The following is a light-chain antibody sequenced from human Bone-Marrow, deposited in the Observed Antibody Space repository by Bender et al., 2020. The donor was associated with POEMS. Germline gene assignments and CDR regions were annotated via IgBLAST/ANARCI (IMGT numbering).Light chain of an antibody. Sequence: QSVLTQPPSVSGAPGQRVTISCTGSSSNIGVGYDVNWYQHLPGTAPKLLIYSSHRRPSEVPDRFSGSRSGTSASLAISGLQSEDEADYYCAVWDDSLNGWVFGGGTKLTVL. CDR1: SSNIGVGYD. CDR2: SSH. J-gene: IGLJ3*02. CDR3: AVWDDSLNGWV. V-gene: IGLV1-44*01.